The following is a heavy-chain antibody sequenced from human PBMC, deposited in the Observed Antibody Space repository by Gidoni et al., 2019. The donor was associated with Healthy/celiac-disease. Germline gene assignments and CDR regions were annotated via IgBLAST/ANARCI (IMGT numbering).Heavy chain of an antibody. V-gene: IGHV3-23*01. D-gene: IGHD3-16*01. CDR2: ISGSGGST. CDR3: AKDRSWGAFDI. Sequence: VQLLESGGRLVQPGGSLSPSCAASGFTFSSYGMSWARQAPGEGLGWVSAISGSGGSTYYADSVKGRFTISRDNSKNTLYLQMNSLRAEDTAVYYCAKDRSWGAFDIWGQGTMVTVSS. CDR1: GFTFSSYG. J-gene: IGHJ3*02.